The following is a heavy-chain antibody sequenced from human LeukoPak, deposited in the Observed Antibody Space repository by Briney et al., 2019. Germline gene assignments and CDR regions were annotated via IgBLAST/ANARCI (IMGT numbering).Heavy chain of an antibody. D-gene: IGHD2-15*01. CDR2: ISPSGATI. J-gene: IGHJ4*02. CDR1: GFTFSDYY. CDR3: ARRRGHSCRFDN. V-gene: IGHV3-11*01. Sequence: PGGSLRLSCAASGFTFSDYYMSWIRQAPGKGLEWVSYISPSGATISYADSVKGRFTTSRDNAKSSLYLQMNSLRAEDTAVYYCARRRGHSCRFDNWGQGTQVTVSS.